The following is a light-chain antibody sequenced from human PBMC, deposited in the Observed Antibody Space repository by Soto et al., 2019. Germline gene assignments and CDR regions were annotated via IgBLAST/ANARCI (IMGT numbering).Light chain of an antibody. Sequence: QSALTQSPSASGSPGQSVTISCTGTSNDVGAYKYVSWYQQHPGKAPKLIISEVNKRPSGVPDRFSGSKSGNTASLIVSGLQAEDEADYYCSSYAGSNNLVIFGGGTKLTVL. J-gene: IGLJ2*01. CDR1: SNDVGAYKY. V-gene: IGLV2-8*01. CDR2: EVN. CDR3: SSYAGSNNLVI.